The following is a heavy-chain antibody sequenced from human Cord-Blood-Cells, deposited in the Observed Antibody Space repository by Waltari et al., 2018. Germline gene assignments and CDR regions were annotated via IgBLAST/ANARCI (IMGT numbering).Heavy chain of an antibody. D-gene: IGHD7-27*01. V-gene: IGHV3-30*02. Sequence: QVQLVESGGGVVQPGGSLRLSCAASGFTFSSYGMHWVRQAPGKGLGVVGFIRYDGSNKYYADSVKGRFTIARDNSKNTLYLQMNSLRAEDTAVYYCAKDINWGDAFDIWGQGTMVTVSS. J-gene: IGHJ3*02. CDR1: GFTFSSYG. CDR3: AKDINWGDAFDI. CDR2: IRYDGSNK.